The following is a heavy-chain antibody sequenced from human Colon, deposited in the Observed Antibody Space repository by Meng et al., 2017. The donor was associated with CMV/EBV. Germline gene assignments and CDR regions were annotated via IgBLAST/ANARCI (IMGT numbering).Heavy chain of an antibody. Sequence: EWKLEESGGGLIQRGGSMRFSCAAFGLSVSSNYMSWVRQAPGKGLEWVSVIYVDGSTYYAESVRGRFTISRDSSTNTVHLHLNSLRDDDSAVYYCARDLGGGDYFDYWGQGTLVTVSS. V-gene: IGHV3-53*01. CDR1: GLSVSSNY. J-gene: IGHJ4*02. CDR3: ARDLGGGDYFDY. CDR2: IYVDGST. D-gene: IGHD3-16*01.